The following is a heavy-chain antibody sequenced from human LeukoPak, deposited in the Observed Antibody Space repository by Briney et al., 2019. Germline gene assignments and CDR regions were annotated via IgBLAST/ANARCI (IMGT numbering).Heavy chain of an antibody. D-gene: IGHD6-13*01. CDR1: GFTFSSYG. V-gene: IGHV3-30*03. CDR2: ISYDGSNK. CDR3: SLIAAVDLTFDI. J-gene: IGHJ3*02. Sequence: PGRSLRLSCAASGFTFSSYGMHWVRQAPGKGLEWVAFISYDGSNKYYADSVKGRFTISRDNSKNTLYLQTNSLRAEDTAVYFCSLIAAVDLTFDIWGQGTMVTVSS.